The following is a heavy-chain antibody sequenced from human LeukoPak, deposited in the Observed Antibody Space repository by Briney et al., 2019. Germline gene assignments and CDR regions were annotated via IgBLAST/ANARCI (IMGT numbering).Heavy chain of an antibody. V-gene: IGHV3-48*01. J-gene: IGHJ4*02. CDR3: AKGGSSSWDYFDY. D-gene: IGHD6-13*01. CDR1: GFTFSSYS. CDR2: ISSSSSTI. Sequence: PGGSLRLSCAASGFTFSSYSMNWVRQAPGKGLEWVSYISSSSSTIYYADSVKGRFTISRDNSKNTLYLQLNSLRAEDTAVYYCAKGGSSSWDYFDYWGQGTLVTVSS.